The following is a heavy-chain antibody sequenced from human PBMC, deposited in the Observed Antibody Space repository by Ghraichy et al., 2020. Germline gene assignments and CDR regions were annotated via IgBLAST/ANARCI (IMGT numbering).Heavy chain of an antibody. CDR1: GFTFSSYA. Sequence: GESLNISCVASGFTFSSYAMSWVRQAPGKGLEWVSTISASGSSTYYADFVKGRFTISRDNSKNTLYLQMNSLRAEDTALHYCAKDPVNYHDTSAYFFDSWGQGTLVTVSS. V-gene: IGHV3-23*01. CDR2: ISASGSST. CDR3: AKDPVNYHDTSAYFFDS. J-gene: IGHJ4*02. D-gene: IGHD3-22*01.